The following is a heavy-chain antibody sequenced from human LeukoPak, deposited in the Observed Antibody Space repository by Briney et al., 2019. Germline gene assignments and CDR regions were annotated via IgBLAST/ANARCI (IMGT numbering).Heavy chain of an antibody. D-gene: IGHD2-21*02. CDR1: GYTFTGYH. V-gene: IGHV1-2*06. Sequence: AASVKVSCKASGYTFTGYHVHWVRQAPGQGLEWMGRINPNSGDTNYAQKFQGRVTMTRDTSISTAYMELSRLRSDDTAVYYCARDYCGGDCFPDYWGQGTLVTVSS. J-gene: IGHJ4*02. CDR2: INPNSGDT. CDR3: ARDYCGGDCFPDY.